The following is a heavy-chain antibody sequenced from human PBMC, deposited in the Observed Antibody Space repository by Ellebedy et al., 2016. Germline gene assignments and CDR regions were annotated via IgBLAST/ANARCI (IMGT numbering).Heavy chain of an antibody. CDR2: INSDGSST. CDR3: ARARENLDY. CDR1: GFTFSSYW. J-gene: IGHJ4*02. Sequence: GESLKISCAASGFTFSSYWMHWVRQAPGKGLVWVSRINSDGSSTSYADSVKGRFTISRDNAKNTLYLQMNSLGAEDTAVYYCARARENLDYWGQGTLVTVSS. V-gene: IGHV3-74*01.